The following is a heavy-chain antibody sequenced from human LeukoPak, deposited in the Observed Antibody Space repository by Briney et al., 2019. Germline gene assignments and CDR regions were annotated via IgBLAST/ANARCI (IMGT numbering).Heavy chain of an antibody. CDR1: GYTFTSYY. CDR2: INPSGGIT. Sequence: ASVKVSCKASGYTFTSYYMHWVRHAPGQGLEWMGVINPSGGITGYAQKFQGRVTMTRHTSTSTVYMELSSLRFEHTAVYYCARDRAVAGFRFDYWGQGTLVTVSS. J-gene: IGHJ4*02. V-gene: IGHV1-46*01. CDR3: ARDRAVAGFRFDY. D-gene: IGHD6-19*01.